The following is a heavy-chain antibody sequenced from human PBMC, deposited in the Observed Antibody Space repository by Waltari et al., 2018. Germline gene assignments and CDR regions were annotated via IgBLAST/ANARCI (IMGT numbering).Heavy chain of an antibody. CDR1: GGSFSGSY. CDR3: ARGYPLRGDYVWGSYRSLIFDY. Sequence: QVQLQQWGAGLLKPSETLSLTCAVYGGSFSGSYWSWIRQPPGKGLAWIGEINHSGSTNYNPSLKSRVTISVDTSKNQFSLKLSSVTAADTAVYYCARGYPLRGDYVWGSYRSLIFDYWGQGTLVTVSS. J-gene: IGHJ4*02. V-gene: IGHV4-34*01. CDR2: INHSGST. D-gene: IGHD3-16*02.